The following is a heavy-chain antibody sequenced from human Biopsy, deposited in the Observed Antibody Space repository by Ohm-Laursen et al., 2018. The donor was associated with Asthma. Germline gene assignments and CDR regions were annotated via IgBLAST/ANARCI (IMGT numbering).Heavy chain of an antibody. CDR3: ASSIAVADSDAFDI. Sequence: GSSVKVSCKASGYTFTSYAMHWVRQAPGQRLEWMEWINAGNGNTKYSQKFQGRVTITRDTSASTAYMELSSLRSEDTAVYYCASSIAVADSDAFDIWGQGTMVTVSS. CDR1: GYTFTSYA. V-gene: IGHV1-3*01. CDR2: INAGNGNT. J-gene: IGHJ3*02. D-gene: IGHD6-19*01.